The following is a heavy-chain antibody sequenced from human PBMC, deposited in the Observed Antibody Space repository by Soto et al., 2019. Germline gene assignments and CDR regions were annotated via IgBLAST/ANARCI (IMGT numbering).Heavy chain of an antibody. J-gene: IGHJ2*01. CDR1: GFTFSSYS. V-gene: IGHV3-48*02. Sequence: EVQLVESGGGLVQPGGSLRLSCAASGFTFSSYSMNWVRQAPGKGLEWISYISTTSDTIYYADSVKGRFTISRDNAKNSLYLQMNSLRDEDTAVFYCARSSPGFDLWGRGTLVTVSS. CDR2: ISTTSDTI. CDR3: ARSSPGFDL.